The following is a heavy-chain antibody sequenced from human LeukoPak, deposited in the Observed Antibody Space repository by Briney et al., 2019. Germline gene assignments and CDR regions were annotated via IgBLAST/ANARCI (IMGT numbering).Heavy chain of an antibody. D-gene: IGHD4-17*01. J-gene: IGHJ4*02. CDR3: ATGYGDFRVEGRYFYS. CDR2: VHYSGTT. V-gene: IGHV4-59*01. Sequence: SETLSLTCTVSDGSITNYDWSWVRQPPGKGLEFIGHVHYSGTTNYNPSLRGRVTISIDTSKKHFFLKLKSVTAADTAVYYCATGYGDFRVEGRYFYSWGQGALVTVSS. CDR1: DGSITNYD.